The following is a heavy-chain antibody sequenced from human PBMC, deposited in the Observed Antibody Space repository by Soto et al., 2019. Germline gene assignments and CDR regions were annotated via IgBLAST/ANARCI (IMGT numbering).Heavy chain of an antibody. V-gene: IGHV1-8*01. Sequence: ASVKVSCKASGYTFTSYDINWVRQATGQGLEWMGWMNPNSGNTGYAQKFQGRVTMTKNTSISTAYMELSSLRSEDTAVYYCARGFYYYDSSGYYLVRAFDIWGQGTMVTVSS. CDR2: MNPNSGNT. D-gene: IGHD3-22*01. CDR1: GYTFTSYD. J-gene: IGHJ3*02. CDR3: ARGFYYYDSSGYYLVRAFDI.